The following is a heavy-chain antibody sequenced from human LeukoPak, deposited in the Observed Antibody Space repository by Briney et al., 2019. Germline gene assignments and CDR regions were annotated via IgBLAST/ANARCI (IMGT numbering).Heavy chain of an antibody. Sequence: SETLSLTCTVSGGSISSHYWTWIRQSPVKGLEWIGDISNSGSTSYNPSLKSRVTIAIDTSKNQFSLKLSSVTAADTAVYYCGRDALVGYFSYYYMDVWGKGTTVTVSS. CDR3: GRDALVGYFSYYYMDV. V-gene: IGHV4-59*11. J-gene: IGHJ6*03. CDR2: ISNSGST. CDR1: GGSISSHY. D-gene: IGHD2-15*01.